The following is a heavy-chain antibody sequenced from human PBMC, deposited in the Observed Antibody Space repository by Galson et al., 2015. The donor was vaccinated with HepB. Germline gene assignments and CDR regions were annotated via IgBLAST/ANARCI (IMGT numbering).Heavy chain of an antibody. D-gene: IGHD3-3*01. V-gene: IGHV3-74*01. CDR1: GFTFSSYW. CDR3: ARDGDFWSGLYYYYGMDV. J-gene: IGHJ6*02. CDR2: INSDGSST. Sequence: SLRLSCAASGFTFSSYWMHWVRQAPGKGLVWVSRINSDGSSTSYADSVKGRFTISRDNAKNTLYLQMNSLRAEDTAVYYCARDGDFWSGLYYYYGMDVWGQGTTVTVSS.